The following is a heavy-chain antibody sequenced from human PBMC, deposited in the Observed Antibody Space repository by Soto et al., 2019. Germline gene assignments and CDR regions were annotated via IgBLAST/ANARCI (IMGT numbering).Heavy chain of an antibody. J-gene: IGHJ4*02. CDR1: GVSITSSDYY. CDR3: ARGRRNTPMGGHYFDR. Sequence: SETLSLTCAVSGVSITSSDYYWGWIRQPPGKGLEWIGTSYYSGTTFHNPSLRSRVTMSLDTSRMQFSLELTSVTAADTALYYCARGRRNTPMGGHYFDRWGQGTLVTVSS. CDR2: SYYSGTT. D-gene: IGHD5-18*01. V-gene: IGHV4-39*01.